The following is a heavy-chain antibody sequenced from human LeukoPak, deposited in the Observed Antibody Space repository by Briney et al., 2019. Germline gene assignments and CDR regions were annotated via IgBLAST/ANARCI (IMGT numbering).Heavy chain of an antibody. CDR3: AREIGYYGSGTILGAFDI. CDR2: IYYSGST. V-gene: IGHV4-59*01. D-gene: IGHD3-10*01. CDR1: GGSISSYY. Sequence: SETLSLTCTVSGGSISSYYWSWIRQPPGKGLEWIGYIYYSGSTNYNPSLKSRVTISVDTSKNQFYLQLSSVTAADTAVYHCAREIGYYGSGTILGAFDIWGQGTMVTVSS. J-gene: IGHJ3*02.